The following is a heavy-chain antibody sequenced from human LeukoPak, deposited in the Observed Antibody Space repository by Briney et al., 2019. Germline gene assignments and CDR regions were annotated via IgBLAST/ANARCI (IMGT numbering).Heavy chain of an antibody. Sequence: GGSLRLSCAASGFTFSLYWMNWVRRAPGKGLEWVANIKQDGSEKNYVDSVKGRFSISRDNAKNSLYLQMNNLRVEDTAMYYCAGGTGFIIKDWGQGTLVTVSS. CDR3: AGGTGFIIKD. J-gene: IGHJ4*02. V-gene: IGHV3-7*03. D-gene: IGHD3-9*01. CDR1: GFTFSLYW. CDR2: IKQDGSEK.